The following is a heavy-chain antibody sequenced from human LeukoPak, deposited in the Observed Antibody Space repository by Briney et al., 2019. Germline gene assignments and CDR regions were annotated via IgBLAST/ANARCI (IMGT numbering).Heavy chain of an antibody. J-gene: IGHJ4*02. V-gene: IGHV4-59*01. Sequence: SETLSLTCGVSGGAITNYYWNWIRQAPGKGLEWLGYIYYTGSTTYNPSVKSRITISLDTSKKQISLKLRSVTAADTAVYYCARQSYGGYNPGVDYWGQGTLVTVSS. CDR3: ARQSYGGYNPGVDY. CDR2: IYYTGST. CDR1: GGAITNYY. D-gene: IGHD4-23*01.